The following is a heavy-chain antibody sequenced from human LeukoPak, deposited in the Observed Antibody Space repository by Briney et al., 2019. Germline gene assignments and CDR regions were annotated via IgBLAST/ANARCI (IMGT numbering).Heavy chain of an antibody. V-gene: IGHV4-59*12. Sequence: SETLSLTCTVSGGSISSYYWSWVRQPPGKGLEWVGDIYYSGSTNYNASLVSRATKSVAASTNPFSLNLSSVTAADTAVYYCARVQGGDYDYVWGSYRPKVFDSWGQGTLVTVSS. D-gene: IGHD3-16*02. CDR1: GGSISSYY. J-gene: IGHJ4*02. CDR2: IYYSGST. CDR3: ARVQGGDYDYVWGSYRPKVFDS.